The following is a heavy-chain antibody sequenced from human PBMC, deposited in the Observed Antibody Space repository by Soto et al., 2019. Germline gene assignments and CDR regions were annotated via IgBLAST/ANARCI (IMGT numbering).Heavy chain of an antibody. V-gene: IGHV4-34*01. J-gene: IGHJ4*02. D-gene: IGHD6-19*01. CDR1: GGSFSGYY. CDR3: ARGRRVAVAGTPVDY. CDR2: INHSGST. Sequence: QVQLQQWGAGLLKPSETLSLTCAVYGGSFSGYYWSWIRQPPGKGLEWIGEINHSGSTNYNPSLKSRVTISVDTSKNQFSLKLSSVTAADTAVYYCARGRRVAVAGTPVDYWGQGTLVTVSS.